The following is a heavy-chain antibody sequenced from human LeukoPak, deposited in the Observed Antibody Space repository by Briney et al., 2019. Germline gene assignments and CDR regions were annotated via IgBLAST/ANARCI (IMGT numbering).Heavy chain of an antibody. D-gene: IGHD5-24*01. V-gene: IGHV4-59*08. CDR1: GGSFSGYY. CDR3: ARINGYNWDY. Sequence: SETLSLTCAVYGGSFSGYYWSWIRQPPGKGLEWIGYIYYSGSTNYNPSLKSRVTISVDTSTNQFSLKLSSVTAADTAVYYCARINGYNWDYWGQGTLVTVSS. CDR2: IYYSGST. J-gene: IGHJ4*02.